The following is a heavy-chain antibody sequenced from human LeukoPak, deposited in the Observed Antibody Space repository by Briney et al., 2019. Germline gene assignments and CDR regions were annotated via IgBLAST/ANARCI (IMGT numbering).Heavy chain of an antibody. V-gene: IGHV3-30*04. CDR3: ARDQGFGELPPT. D-gene: IGHD3-10*01. J-gene: IGHJ5*02. Sequence: QPGRSLRLSCATSGFTFSSYAMHWVRQAPGKGLECVAVISSDGTQKYSADSVKGRFTISRDNSMNTLYLQMDSLRAEDTAVYYCARDQGFGELPPTWGQGTLVTVCS. CDR1: GFTFSSYA. CDR2: ISSDGTQK.